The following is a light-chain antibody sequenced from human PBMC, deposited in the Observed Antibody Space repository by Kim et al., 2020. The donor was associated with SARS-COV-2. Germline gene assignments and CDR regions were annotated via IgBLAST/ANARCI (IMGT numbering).Light chain of an antibody. J-gene: IGLJ1*01. V-gene: IGLV2-14*03. CDR2: DVS. CDR1: SSDVGGYNY. CDR3: SSYTSSLD. Sequence: QSALTQPASVSGSPGQSITISCTGTSSDVGGYNYVSWYQQHPGKAPKLMIYDVSNRPSGVSNRFSGSKSGNTASLTISGLQAEDEADYYCSSYTSSLDFGTGTKVTVL.